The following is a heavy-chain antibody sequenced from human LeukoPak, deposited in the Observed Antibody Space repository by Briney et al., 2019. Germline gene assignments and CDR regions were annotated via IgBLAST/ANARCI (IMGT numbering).Heavy chain of an antibody. D-gene: IGHD6-19*01. Sequence: SETLSLTCSVSGESINSTSNYWAWVRQPRGKGLEWIGHIYYSTNTYYNSSLKSRVTMSVDTSKNQFSLKLSSVTAADTAVYYCARVKSRGSSGFPWPNPHAFDIWGQGTMVTVSS. CDR1: GESINSTSNY. V-gene: IGHV4-39*07. J-gene: IGHJ3*02. CDR2: IYYSTNT. CDR3: ARVKSRGSSGFPWPNPHAFDI.